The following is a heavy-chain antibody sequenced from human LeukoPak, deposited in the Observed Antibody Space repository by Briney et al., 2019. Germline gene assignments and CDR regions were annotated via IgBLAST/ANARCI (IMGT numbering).Heavy chain of an antibody. CDR1: GYSFTSYW. D-gene: IGHD6-19*01. CDR2: IDPSDSYT. V-gene: IGHV5-10-1*01. CDR3: ARHALGGSGWYYFDY. Sequence: GESLKISCKGSGYSFTSYWISWVRQMPGKGLEWMGRIDPSDSYTNYSPSFQGHVTISADKSISTAYLQWSSLKASDTAMYYCARHALGGSGWYYFDYWGQGTVVTVSS. J-gene: IGHJ4*02.